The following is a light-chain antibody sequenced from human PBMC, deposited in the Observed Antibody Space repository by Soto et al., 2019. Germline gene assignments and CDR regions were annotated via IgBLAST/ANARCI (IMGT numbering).Light chain of an antibody. J-gene: IGLJ1*01. CDR1: SSNIGNNY. Sequence: QSVLTQPPSVSAAPGQKVTISCSGSSSNIGNNYVSWYQQLPGTAPKLLIYENNKRPSGIPDRFSGSKSGTSATLGITGLQTGDEADYYCGKWDSSLIAGYVFGTGNKVTVL. CDR3: GKWDSSLIAGYV. V-gene: IGLV1-51*02. CDR2: ENN.